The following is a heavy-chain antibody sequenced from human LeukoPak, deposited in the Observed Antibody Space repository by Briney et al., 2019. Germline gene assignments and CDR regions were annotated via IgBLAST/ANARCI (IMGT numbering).Heavy chain of an antibody. D-gene: IGHD2-15*01. Sequence: GGSLRLSCAASGFSLITYALSWVRQAPGGGVEWVAGIIGTGDKTYHADSVKRRFTISKDNSENRLSLQMDSLRAEDTAVYFCAKDTTAWWYHRAYMNVWGKGTTVTVSS. J-gene: IGHJ6*03. CDR2: IIGTGDKT. V-gene: IGHV3-23*01. CDR3: AKDTTAWWYHRAYMNV. CDR1: GFSLITYA.